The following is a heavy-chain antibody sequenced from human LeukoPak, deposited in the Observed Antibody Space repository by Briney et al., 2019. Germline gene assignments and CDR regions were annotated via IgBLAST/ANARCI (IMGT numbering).Heavy chain of an antibody. D-gene: IGHD3-22*01. Sequence: GGSLRLSCAASGFTFSSYAMHWVRQAPGKGLEWVAVISYDGSNKYYADSVKGRFTISRDNSKNTLYLQMNSLRAEDTAVYYCARGDYYDSSGPSINWFDPWGQGTLVTVSS. CDR1: GFTFSSYA. V-gene: IGHV3-30-3*01. J-gene: IGHJ5*02. CDR2: ISYDGSNK. CDR3: ARGDYYDSSGPSINWFDP.